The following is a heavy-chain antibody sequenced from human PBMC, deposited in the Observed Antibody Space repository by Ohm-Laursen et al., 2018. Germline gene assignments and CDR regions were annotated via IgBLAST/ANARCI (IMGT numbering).Heavy chain of an antibody. V-gene: IGHV1-69*01. J-gene: IGHJ6*02. CDR3: ARDRTLGATNYYYGMDV. CDR2: IIPIFGTA. Sequence: SSVKVSCKASGYTLTSYYMHWVRQAPGQGLEWMGGIIPIFGTANYAQKFQGRVTITADESTSTAYMELSSLRSEDTAVYYCARDRTLGATNYYYGMDVWGQGTTVTVSS. D-gene: IGHD1-26*01. CDR1: GYTLTSYY.